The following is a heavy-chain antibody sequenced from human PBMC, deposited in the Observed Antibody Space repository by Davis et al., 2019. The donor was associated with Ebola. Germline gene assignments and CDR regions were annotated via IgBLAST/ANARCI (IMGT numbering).Heavy chain of an antibody. CDR3: ARDWSTTVTSLVGY. D-gene: IGHD4-11*01. J-gene: IGHJ4*02. CDR1: GFTFSSYS. V-gene: IGHV3-21*05. CDR2: ISSSSSYI. Sequence: PGGSLRLSCAASGFTFSSYSMNWVRQAPGKGLEWVSYISSSSSYIYYADSVKGRFTISRDNAKNSLYLQMNSLRAEDTAVYYCARDWSTTVTSLVGYWGQGTLVTVSS.